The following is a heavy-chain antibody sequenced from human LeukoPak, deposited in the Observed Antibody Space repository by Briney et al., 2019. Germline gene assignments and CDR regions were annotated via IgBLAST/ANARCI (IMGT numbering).Heavy chain of an antibody. Sequence: PGRSLRLSCGASGFTFSSYGMHWVRQAPGKGLEWVAVISYDGSNKYYEDSVKGRFTISRDNSNNTLYLQMNSLRAEDTALYYCARDGDTVLTRGYYYYMDVWGKGTTVTVSS. CDR1: GFTFSSYG. CDR2: ISYDGSNK. J-gene: IGHJ6*03. V-gene: IGHV3-30*03. D-gene: IGHD4-23*01. CDR3: ARDGDTVLTRGYYYYMDV.